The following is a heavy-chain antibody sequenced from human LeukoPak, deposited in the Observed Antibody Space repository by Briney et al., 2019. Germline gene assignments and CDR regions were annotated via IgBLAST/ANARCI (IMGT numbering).Heavy chain of an antibody. CDR3: ARDRTISTAEGFDP. V-gene: IGHV4-31*03. J-gene: IGHJ5*02. CDR2: IYYSGST. D-gene: IGHD2-2*01. Sequence: SQTQSLTCTVSGGSISSGGYYWSWIRQHPGKGLEWIGYIYYSGSTYYNPSLKSRVTISVDTSKNQFSLKLSSVTAADTAVYYCARDRTISTAEGFDPWGQGTLVTVSS. CDR1: GGSISSGGYY.